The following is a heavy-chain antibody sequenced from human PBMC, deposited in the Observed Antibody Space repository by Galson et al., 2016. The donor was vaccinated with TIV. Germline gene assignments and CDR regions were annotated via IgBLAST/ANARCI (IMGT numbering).Heavy chain of an antibody. CDR2: MSHSGST. CDR3: AKITNTIGTYYFGY. Sequence: SETLSLTCTVSGGSISTNSYYWGWIRQSPGKGLEWIGEMSHSGSTNYNPSLKSRVTISVDKSKNQFSLKLSSVIAADTAVYYCAKITNTIGTYYFGYWGQGTLVTVSS. V-gene: IGHV4-39*07. J-gene: IGHJ4*02. CDR1: GGSISTNSYY. D-gene: IGHD3-3*01.